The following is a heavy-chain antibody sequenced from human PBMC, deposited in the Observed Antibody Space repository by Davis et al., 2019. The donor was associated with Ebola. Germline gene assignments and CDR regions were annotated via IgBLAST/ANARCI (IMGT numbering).Heavy chain of an antibody. D-gene: IGHD3-9*01. Sequence: ASVKVSCKASGYTFTSYGISWVRQAPGQGLEWVGWISAYNGNTNYAQKFQGRVTLTTDASTSTGYMELRSLRSDDTVVYYCARVSPNFDWLLDFDYWGQGTLVTVSS. CDR2: ISAYNGNT. CDR3: ARVSPNFDWLLDFDY. V-gene: IGHV1-18*04. CDR1: GYTFTSYG. J-gene: IGHJ4*02.